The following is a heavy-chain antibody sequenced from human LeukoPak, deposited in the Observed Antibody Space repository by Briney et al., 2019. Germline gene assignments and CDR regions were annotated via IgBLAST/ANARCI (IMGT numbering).Heavy chain of an antibody. CDR2: IKQDGSEK. V-gene: IGHV3-7*01. J-gene: IGHJ4*02. D-gene: IGHD6-19*01. CDR1: GFTVSSNY. CDR3: VKSGWYKFFDY. Sequence: GGSLRLSCAASGFTVSSNYMNWVRQAPGKGLEWVANIKQDGSEKYYVDSVKGRFTISRDNAKNSLYLQLNSLRADDTAVYYCVKSGWYKFFDYWGQGTLVTVSS.